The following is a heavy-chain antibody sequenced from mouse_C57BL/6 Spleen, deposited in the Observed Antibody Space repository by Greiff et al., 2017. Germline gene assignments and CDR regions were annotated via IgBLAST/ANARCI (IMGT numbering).Heavy chain of an antibody. CDR1: GYTFTDYY. CDR3: ARDDGYPGWFAY. CDR2: IYPGSGNT. V-gene: IGHV1-76*01. J-gene: IGHJ3*01. D-gene: IGHD2-3*01. Sequence: VQLQQSGAELVRPGASVKLSCKASGYTFTDYYINWVKQRPGQGLEWIARIYPGSGNTYYNEKFKGKATLTAEKSSSTAYMQLSSLTSEDSAVYFCARDDGYPGWFAYWGQGTLVTVSA.